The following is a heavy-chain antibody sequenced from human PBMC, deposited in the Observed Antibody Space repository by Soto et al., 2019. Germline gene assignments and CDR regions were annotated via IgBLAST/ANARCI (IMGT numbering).Heavy chain of an antibody. J-gene: IGHJ4*02. CDR1: GCTFISYA. V-gene: IGHV3-23*01. D-gene: IGHD5-18*01. CDR3: AKAEIELWFSYFDH. Sequence: GGSLRLSCAASGCTFISYAMSWVRQAPGKGLEWVSSISGKGGSTYFADSVKGRFTISRDNSKNTLFLEMNSLRDEDTAVYYCAKAEIELWFSYFDHWGQGTLVTVS. CDR2: ISGKGGST.